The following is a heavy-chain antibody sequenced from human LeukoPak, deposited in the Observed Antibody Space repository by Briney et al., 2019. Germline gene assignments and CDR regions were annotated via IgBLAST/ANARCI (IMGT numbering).Heavy chain of an antibody. CDR3: AKDGYSSGWTEYYYYMDV. D-gene: IGHD6-19*01. Sequence: GGSLRLSCAASGFTFSNYAMTWVRQAPGKGLEWVSTISVSGGGTYYADSVRGRFTISRDNSKNTLYLQMNSLRAEDTAVYYCAKDGYSSGWTEYYYYMDVWGKGTTVTISS. J-gene: IGHJ6*03. CDR1: GFTFSNYA. CDR2: ISVSGGGT. V-gene: IGHV3-23*01.